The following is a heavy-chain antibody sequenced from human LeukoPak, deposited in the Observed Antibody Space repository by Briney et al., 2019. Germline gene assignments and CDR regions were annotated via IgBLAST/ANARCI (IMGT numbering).Heavy chain of an antibody. Sequence: GGSLRLSCVASGLTSSSYSMNWVRQAPGKGLEWVAVISYDGSNKYYADSVKGRFTISRDNSKNTLYLQMNSLRAEDTAVYYCARRAAGQQLVDYWGQGTLVTVSS. CDR2: ISYDGSNK. D-gene: IGHD6-6*01. V-gene: IGHV3-30*03. J-gene: IGHJ4*02. CDR3: ARRAAGQQLVDY. CDR1: GLTSSSYS.